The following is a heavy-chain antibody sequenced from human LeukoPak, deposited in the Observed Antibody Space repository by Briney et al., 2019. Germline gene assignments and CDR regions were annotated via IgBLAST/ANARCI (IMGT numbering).Heavy chain of an antibody. CDR2: ISPNSGGT. J-gene: IGHJ4*02. CDR1: GYTFTGYY. D-gene: IGHD2-2*01. Sequence: ASVKVSCKASGYTFTGYYMHWVRQAPGQGLEWMGRISPNSGGTNYAQKFQGRVTMTRDTSISTAYMELSRLRSDDTAVYYRARSVVPAAETCYDYWGQGTLVTVSS. V-gene: IGHV1-2*06. CDR3: ARSVVPAAETCYDY.